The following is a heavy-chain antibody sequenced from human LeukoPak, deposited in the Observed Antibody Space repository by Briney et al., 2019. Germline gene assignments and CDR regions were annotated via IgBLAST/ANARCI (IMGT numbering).Heavy chain of an antibody. CDR3: ARGSYCSSTSCSLDSGWFDP. Sequence: GGSLRLSCAASGFTFTTYWMHWVRQAPGKGLVWVSRINSDGSSTYYADSVKGRLTISRDNAETTLYLQMNGLRAEDTAVYFCARGSYCSSTSCSLDSGWFDPWGQGTLVTVSS. D-gene: IGHD2-2*01. CDR1: GFTFTTYW. CDR2: INSDGSST. J-gene: IGHJ5*02. V-gene: IGHV3-74*01.